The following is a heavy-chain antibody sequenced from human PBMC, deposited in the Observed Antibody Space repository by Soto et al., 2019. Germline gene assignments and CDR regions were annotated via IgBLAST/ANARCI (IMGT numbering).Heavy chain of an antibody. CDR1: GFTFSSYA. J-gene: IGHJ5*02. Sequence: PGGSLRLSCSASGFTFSSYAMHWVRQAPGKGLEYVSAISSNGGSTYYADSVKGRFTISRDNSKNTLYLQMSSLRAEDTAVYYCVKDPSYYDFWSGYYISWRQGTLVTVSS. CDR3: VKDPSYYDFWSGYYIS. V-gene: IGHV3-64D*06. CDR2: ISSNGGST. D-gene: IGHD3-3*01.